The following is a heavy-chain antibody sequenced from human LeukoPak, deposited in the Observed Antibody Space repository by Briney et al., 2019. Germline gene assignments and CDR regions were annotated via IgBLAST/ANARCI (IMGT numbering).Heavy chain of an antibody. V-gene: IGHV4-39*01. Sequence: PSETLSLTCTVSGGSISSSSYYWGWIRQPPGKGLEWIVRIYYSGSPYYNPALKSLVTISLYTSKNQSSLKLRYVPAAGPLVDCCARHAVLRFLECSTGGSAFDLWGQGTRVTVSS. CDR1: GGSISSSSYY. CDR3: ARHAVLRFLECSTGGSAFDL. D-gene: IGHD3-3*01. J-gene: IGHJ3*01. CDR2: IYYSGSP.